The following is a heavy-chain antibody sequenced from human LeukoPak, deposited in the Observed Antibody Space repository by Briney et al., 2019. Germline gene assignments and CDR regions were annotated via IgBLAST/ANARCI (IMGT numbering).Heavy chain of an antibody. D-gene: IGHD3-22*01. J-gene: IGHJ6*03. CDR3: AREGGDYYYDSIDYYYYYYMDV. Sequence: SETLSLTCTVSGGSISSGSYYWSWIRQPAGKGLEWIGRIYTSGSTTYNPSLESRVTISVDTSKNQFSLQLSSVTAADTAVYYCAREGGDYYYDSIDYYYYYYMDVWGKGTTVTISS. V-gene: IGHV4-61*02. CDR2: IYTSGST. CDR1: GGSISSGSYY.